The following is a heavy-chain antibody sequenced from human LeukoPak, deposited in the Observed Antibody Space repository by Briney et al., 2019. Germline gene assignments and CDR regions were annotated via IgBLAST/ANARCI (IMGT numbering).Heavy chain of an antibody. D-gene: IGHD1-26*01. V-gene: IGHV3-7*03. Sequence: PGGSLRLSCAASGLTFSSYWMSWVRQAPGKGLEWVANIKQDGSEKYYVDSVKGRFTISRDNAKNSLYLQMNSLRAEDTAVYYCARDKVVGATYLDYWGQGTLVTVSS. CDR2: IKQDGSEK. CDR1: GLTFSSYW. CDR3: ARDKVVGATYLDY. J-gene: IGHJ4*02.